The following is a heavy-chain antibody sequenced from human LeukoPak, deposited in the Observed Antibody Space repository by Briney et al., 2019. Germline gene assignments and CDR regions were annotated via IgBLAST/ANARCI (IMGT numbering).Heavy chain of an antibody. V-gene: IGHV4-39*01. CDR2: VYHSGTT. Sequence: SETLSLTCTVSGGSIISSDYYWGWIRQPPGQALEWIGNVYHSGTTYYNPSLKSRVTISIDTSKNQFSLRLNSVTATDTAVYYCARLNKPGWFDPWGQGTLVTVSS. D-gene: IGHD1-14*01. J-gene: IGHJ5*02. CDR3: ARLNKPGWFDP. CDR1: GGSIISSDYY.